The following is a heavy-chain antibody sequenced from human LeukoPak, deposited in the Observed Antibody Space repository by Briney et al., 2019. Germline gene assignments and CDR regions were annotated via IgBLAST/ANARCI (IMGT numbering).Heavy chain of an antibody. CDR1: GYSISSSYY. CDR2: ICHSGST. CDR3: ARHVDSGSYCDY. J-gene: IGHJ4*02. D-gene: IGHD1-26*01. Sequence: SETLSLTCAVSGYSISSSYYWGWIRQPPGKGLEWIGSICHSGSTYYNPSLKSRVTISVDTSKNQFSLKLSSVTAADTAVYYCARHVDSGSYCDYWGQGTLVTVSS. V-gene: IGHV4-38-2*01.